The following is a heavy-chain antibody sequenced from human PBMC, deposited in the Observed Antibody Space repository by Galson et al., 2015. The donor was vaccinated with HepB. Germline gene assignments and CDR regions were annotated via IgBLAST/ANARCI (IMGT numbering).Heavy chain of an antibody. CDR2: ISYDGSNK. CDR3: ASLYGPPSGSDAFDI. Sequence: SLRLSCAASGFTFSSYAMHWVRQAPGKGLEWVAVISYDGSNKYYADSVKGRFTISRDNSKNTLYLQMNSLRAEDTAVYYCASLYGPPSGSDAFDIWGQGTMVTVSS. J-gene: IGHJ3*02. D-gene: IGHD4-17*01. V-gene: IGHV3-30-3*01. CDR1: GFTFSSYA.